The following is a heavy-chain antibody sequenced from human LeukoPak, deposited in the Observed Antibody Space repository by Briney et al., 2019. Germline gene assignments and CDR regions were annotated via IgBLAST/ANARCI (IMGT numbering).Heavy chain of an antibody. V-gene: IGHV1-69*13. CDR1: GYTFTSYG. D-gene: IGHD5-12*01. CDR3: ARDGSGYDASYYFDC. CDR2: IIPIFGTA. Sequence: ASVKVSCKASGYTFTSYGISWVRQAPGQGLEWMGGIIPIFGTANYAQKFQGRVTITADESTSTAYMELSSLRSEDTAVYYCARDGSGYDASYYFDCWGQGTLVTVSS. J-gene: IGHJ4*02.